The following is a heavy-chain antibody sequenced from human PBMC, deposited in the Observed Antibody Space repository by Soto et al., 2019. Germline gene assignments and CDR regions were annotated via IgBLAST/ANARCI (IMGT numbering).Heavy chain of an antibody. CDR1: CYTFTSYG. D-gene: IGHD2-21*02. V-gene: IGHV1-18*01. CDR3: ARRGGNSGYYYYGMDV. J-gene: IGHJ6*02. Sequence: ASVKVSCKSPCYTFTSYGISLVRQSPGQGLEWMGWISAYNGNTNYAQKLQGRVTMTTDTSTSTAYMELRSLRSDDTAVYYCARRGGNSGYYYYGMDVWGQGTTVTVSS. CDR2: ISAYNGNT.